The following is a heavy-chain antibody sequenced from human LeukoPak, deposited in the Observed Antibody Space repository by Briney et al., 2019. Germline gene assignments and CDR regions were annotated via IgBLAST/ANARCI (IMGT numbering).Heavy chain of an antibody. D-gene: IGHD3-10*01. V-gene: IGHV1-8*01. Sequence: ASVKVSCKASGYTFTSYDINWVRQATGQGLEWMGWMNPNSGNTGYAQKFQGRVTMTRNTSISIAYMELSSLRSEDTAVYYCARGYSGSYYKDYYYYMDVWGKGTTVTVSS. CDR2: MNPNSGNT. J-gene: IGHJ6*03. CDR3: ARGYSGSYYKDYYYYMDV. CDR1: GYTFTSYD.